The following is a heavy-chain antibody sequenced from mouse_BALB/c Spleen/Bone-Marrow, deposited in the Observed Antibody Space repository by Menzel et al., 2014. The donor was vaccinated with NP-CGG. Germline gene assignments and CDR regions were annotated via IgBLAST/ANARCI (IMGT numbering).Heavy chain of an antibody. CDR2: IYPGNSDT. CDR1: GYTFTSYW. J-gene: IGHJ4*01. CDR3: TRGITTVVATRAMDY. V-gene: IGHV1-5*01. D-gene: IGHD1-1*01. Sequence: DVQLQESGTVPARPGASVKMSCKASGYTFTSYWMHWVKQRPGQGLEWIGAIYPGNSDTSYNQKFKGKAKLTAVTSTSTAYMDLSSLTNEDSAVYYCTRGITTVVATRAMDYWGQGTSVTVSS.